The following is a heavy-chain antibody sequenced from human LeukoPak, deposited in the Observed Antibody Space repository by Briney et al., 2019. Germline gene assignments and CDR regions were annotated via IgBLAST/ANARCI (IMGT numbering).Heavy chain of an antibody. CDR1: GGSISSGGYY. V-gene: IGHV4-39*01. CDR3: ARHRGDYDFWSGYQTYYFDY. J-gene: IGHJ4*02. D-gene: IGHD3-3*01. Sequence: SETLSLTCIVSGGSISSGGYYCVWIRQPPGKGLEWIGSFYYSGTTHYNPSLKSRVTISADTSKDQFSLKLSSVTAADTAVYYCARHRGDYDFWSGYQTYYFDYWGQGTLVTVSS. CDR2: FYYSGTT.